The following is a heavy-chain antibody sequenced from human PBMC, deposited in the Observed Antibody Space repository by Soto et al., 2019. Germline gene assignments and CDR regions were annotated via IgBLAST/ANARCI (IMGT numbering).Heavy chain of an antibody. CDR3: ARPADLLKYSSSWFTAFDY. D-gene: IGHD6-13*01. Sequence: GGSLRLSCAASGFTFSSYGMHWVRQAPGKGLEWVAVIWYDGSNKYYADSVKGRFTISRDNSKNTLYLQMNSLRAEDTAVYYSARPADLLKYSSSWFTAFDYWGQVPLVTLSS. CDR2: IWYDGSNK. CDR1: GFTFSSYG. J-gene: IGHJ4*02. V-gene: IGHV3-33*01.